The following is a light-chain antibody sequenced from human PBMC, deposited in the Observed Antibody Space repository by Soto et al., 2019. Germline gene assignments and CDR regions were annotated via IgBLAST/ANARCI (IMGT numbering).Light chain of an antibody. J-gene: IGKJ2*01. CDR2: GAS. V-gene: IGKV3-15*01. CDR3: QQYNNGPPT. Sequence: EIVMTQSPATLSVSPGERATLSCRASQSVSSNLAWYQQKPGQAPRLLIYGASTRATGIPARFSGSGSGTEFTLTISSLQSEDFAVYYCQQYNNGPPTCGQGTKLEIK. CDR1: QSVSSN.